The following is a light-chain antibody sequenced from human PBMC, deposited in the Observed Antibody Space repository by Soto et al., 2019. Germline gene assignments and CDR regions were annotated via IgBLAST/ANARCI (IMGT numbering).Light chain of an antibody. CDR1: NSNIGNNY. V-gene: IGLV1-51*02. CDR3: GTWDSSLNLSGV. J-gene: IGLJ3*02. Sequence: QSVLTQPPSVSAAPGQKVTISCSGSNSNIGNNYVSWYQHLPGTAPKLLIYENDKRPSGIPDRFSGSKSGTSATLGITGLQTGDEADYCCGTWDSSLNLSGVFGGGTNLTV. CDR2: END.